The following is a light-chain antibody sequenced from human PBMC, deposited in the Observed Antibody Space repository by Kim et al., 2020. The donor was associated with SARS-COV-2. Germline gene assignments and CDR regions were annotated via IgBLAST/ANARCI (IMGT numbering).Light chain of an antibody. Sequence: QSALTQPASVSGSPGQSMTISCTGTSSDVSGYNYVSWYQQHPGKAPKLMIYDVSNRPSGVSNRFSGSKSGNTASLTISGLQAEDEADYYCSSYTSSSTQVFGTGTKVTVL. CDR3: SSYTSSSTQV. V-gene: IGLV2-14*03. J-gene: IGLJ1*01. CDR1: SSDVSGYNY. CDR2: DVS.